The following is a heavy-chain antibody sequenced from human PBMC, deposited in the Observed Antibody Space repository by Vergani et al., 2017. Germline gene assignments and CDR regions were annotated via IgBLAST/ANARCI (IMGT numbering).Heavy chain of an antibody. CDR2: IRYDGSNK. J-gene: IGHJ4*02. D-gene: IGHD2-2*01. V-gene: IGHV3-30*02. Sequence: VQLVESGGGLVQPGRSLRLSCAASGFTFDDYAMHWVRQAPGKGLEWVAFIRYDGSNKYYADSVKGRFTISRDNSKNTLYLQMNSLRAEDTAVYYCARESALLDYWGQGTLVTVSS. CDR1: GFTFDDYA. CDR3: ARESALLDY.